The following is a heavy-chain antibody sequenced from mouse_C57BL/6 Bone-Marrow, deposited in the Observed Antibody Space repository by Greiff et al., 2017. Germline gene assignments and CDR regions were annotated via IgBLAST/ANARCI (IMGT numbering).Heavy chain of an antibody. CDR1: GYTFTDYY. CDR2: IFPGSGST. CDR3: SRSGGYDVPYYAMDD. V-gene: IGHV1-75*01. D-gene: IGHD2-2*01. Sequence: QVTLQQSGPELVKPGASVKISCKASGYTFTDYYINWVKQRPGQGLEWIGWIFPGSGSTYYNEKFTGKDTLTVDKSSSTSYMLLSSLTSEDSAVYFCSRSGGYDVPYYAMDDWGQGTSVTVSS. J-gene: IGHJ4*01.